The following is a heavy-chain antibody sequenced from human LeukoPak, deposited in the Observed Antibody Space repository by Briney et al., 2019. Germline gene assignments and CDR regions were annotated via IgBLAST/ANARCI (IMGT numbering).Heavy chain of an antibody. CDR3: ANGRPSYGGNSEFDY. J-gene: IGHJ4*02. V-gene: IGHV3-30*18. D-gene: IGHD4-23*01. CDR2: ISYDGSNK. Sequence: GTSLRLSCTASGFTFSGYGMHWVRQAPGEGLEWVAVISYDGSNKYYAGSVKGRFTISRDNSKNTLYLQMNSLTAEDTAVYYCANGRPSYGGNSEFDYWGQGTLVTVSS. CDR1: GFTFSGYG.